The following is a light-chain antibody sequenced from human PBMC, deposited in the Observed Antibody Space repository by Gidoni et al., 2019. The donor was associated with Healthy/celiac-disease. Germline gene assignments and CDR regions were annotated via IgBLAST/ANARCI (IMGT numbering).Light chain of an antibody. CDR1: QSVSSY. V-gene: IGKV3-11*01. Sequence: EIVLPHSPATLSLSTGEIATLSCRASQSVSSYLAWYQQKPGQAPRLLIYDASNRATGIPARFSGSGSGTDFTLTISSLEPEDFAVYYCQQRSNWPPLTFXGXTKVEIK. CDR3: QQRSNWPPLT. J-gene: IGKJ4*01. CDR2: DAS.